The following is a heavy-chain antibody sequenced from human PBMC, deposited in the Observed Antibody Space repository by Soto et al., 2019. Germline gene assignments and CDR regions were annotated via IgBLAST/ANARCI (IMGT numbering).Heavy chain of an antibody. Sequence: ASVKVSCKASGYTFTSYDINWVRQATGQGLEWMGWMNPNSGNTGYAQKFQGRVTMTRNTSISTAYMELSSLRSEDTAVYYCARGRLIAAAADFDYWGQGTLVTVSS. J-gene: IGHJ4*02. D-gene: IGHD6-13*01. V-gene: IGHV1-8*01. CDR1: GYTFTSYD. CDR2: MNPNSGNT. CDR3: ARGRLIAAAADFDY.